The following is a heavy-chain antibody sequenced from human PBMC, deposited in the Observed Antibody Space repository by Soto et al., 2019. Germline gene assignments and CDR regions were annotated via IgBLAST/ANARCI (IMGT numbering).Heavy chain of an antibody. J-gene: IGHJ4*02. CDR2: IYYSGST. D-gene: IGHD3-22*01. V-gene: IGHV4-31*03. CDR1: GGSISSGGYY. Sequence: TSETLSLTCTVSGGSISSGGYYWSWIRQHPGKGLEWIGYIYYSGSTYYNPSLKSRVTISVDTSKNQFSLKLSSVTAADTAVYYCARVPFDYYDSSGYFHSTPVDYWGQGTLVTVSS. CDR3: ARVPFDYYDSSGYFHSTPVDY.